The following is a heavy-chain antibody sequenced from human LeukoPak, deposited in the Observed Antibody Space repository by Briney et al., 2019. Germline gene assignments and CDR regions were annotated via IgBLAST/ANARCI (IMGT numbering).Heavy chain of an antibody. CDR2: IYHSGST. Sequence: TSETLSLTCAVSGYSISSGYYWGWIRQPPGKGLEWIGSIYHSGSTYYNPSLKSRVTISVDTSKNQFSLQLSSVTAADTAVYYCARPIQTYYDFWSGRGAHDWFDPWGQGTLVTVSS. CDR3: ARPIQTYYDFWSGRGAHDWFDP. J-gene: IGHJ5*02. D-gene: IGHD3-3*01. CDR1: GYSISSGYY. V-gene: IGHV4-38-2*01.